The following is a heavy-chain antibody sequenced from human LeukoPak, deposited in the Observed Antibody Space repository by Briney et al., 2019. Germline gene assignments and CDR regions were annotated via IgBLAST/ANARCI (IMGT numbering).Heavy chain of an antibody. Sequence: GGSLRLSCAASGFVVSSNYMTWVRQAPGKGLEWVSAISGSGGSTLYADSVKGRFTISRDNSKSTLYLQMNSLRAEDTAVYYCAKDLDKSTTYLDYWGQGTLVTVSS. J-gene: IGHJ4*02. D-gene: IGHD5/OR15-5a*01. CDR1: GFVVSSNY. CDR2: ISGSGGST. V-gene: IGHV3-23*01. CDR3: AKDLDKSTTYLDY.